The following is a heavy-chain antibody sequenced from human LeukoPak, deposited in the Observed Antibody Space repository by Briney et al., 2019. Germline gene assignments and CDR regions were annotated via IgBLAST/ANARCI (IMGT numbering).Heavy chain of an antibody. CDR3: AKGLTVTTSGLDY. CDR1: GFTVSNYG. D-gene: IGHD4-17*01. Sequence: PGGSLRLSCAASGFTVSNYGMHWVRQAPGKGLEWVAVIWYDGSNKYYADSVKGRLTISRDNSKNTLYVQMNSLRAEDTAVYYCAKGLTVTTSGLDYWGQGTLVTVSS. CDR2: IWYDGSNK. J-gene: IGHJ4*02. V-gene: IGHV3-33*06.